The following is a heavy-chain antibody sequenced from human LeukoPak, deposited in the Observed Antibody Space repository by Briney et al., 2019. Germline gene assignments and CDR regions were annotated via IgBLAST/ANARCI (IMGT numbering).Heavy chain of an antibody. D-gene: IGHD5-18*01. V-gene: IGHV3-23*01. Sequence: GGSLRLSCAASGFTLTTYGMSWVRQAPGKGLEWVSAISGSGGSTNYADPVKGRFTISRDNSKNTLYLQMNSLRAEDTAVYYCAKDRGYNYGLFDYWGQGTLVTVSS. J-gene: IGHJ4*02. CDR2: ISGSGGST. CDR1: GFTLTTYG. CDR3: AKDRGYNYGLFDY.